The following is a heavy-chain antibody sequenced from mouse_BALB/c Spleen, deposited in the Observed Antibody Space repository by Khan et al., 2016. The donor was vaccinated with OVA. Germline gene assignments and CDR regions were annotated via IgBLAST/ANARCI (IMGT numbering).Heavy chain of an antibody. V-gene: IGHV1S50*01. Sequence: QVQLQQSGPNLVKPGASVGISCKTSGYTFTNYYVHWVKQRPGQGLEWIGWIYPGNVNTNYNEKFKGKASLTADKSSSTAYMQLSSLTSEDSAVYFCARADYSSRVYNMDYWGQGTSVTVSS. CDR2: IYPGNVNT. CDR1: GYTFTNYY. J-gene: IGHJ4*01. D-gene: IGHD1-1*01. CDR3: ARADYSSRVYNMDY.